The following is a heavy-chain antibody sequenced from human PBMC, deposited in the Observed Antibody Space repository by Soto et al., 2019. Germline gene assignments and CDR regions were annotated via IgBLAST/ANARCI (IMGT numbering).Heavy chain of an antibody. CDR1: GSTFSSYA. CDR3: AREYCSGGSCYSPARDYYYGMDV. D-gene: IGHD2-15*01. Sequence: QVQLVESGGGVVQPGRSLRLSCAASGSTFSSYAMHWFRQAPGKGLEWVAVISYDGSNKYYADSVKGRFTISRDNSKNTMYLQMNSMRAEYTAVYSCAREYCSGGSCYSPARDYYYGMDVWGQGTTVTVSS. V-gene: IGHV3-30-3*01. J-gene: IGHJ6*02. CDR2: ISYDGSNK.